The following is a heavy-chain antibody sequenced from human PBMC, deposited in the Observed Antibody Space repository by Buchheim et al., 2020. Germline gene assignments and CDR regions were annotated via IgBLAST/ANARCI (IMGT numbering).Heavy chain of an antibody. CDR2: INPSGGST. D-gene: IGHD3-3*01. CDR3: ARGHDFWSGYYWDYYYYYGMDV. J-gene: IGHJ6*02. V-gene: IGHV1-46*01. CDR1: GYTFTSYY. Sequence: QVQLVQSGAEVKKPGASVKVSCKASGYTFTSYYMHWVRQAPGQGLEWMGIINPSGGSTSYAQKFQGRVTITRDTSTSTVYMELSSLRSEDTAVYYCARGHDFWSGYYWDYYYYYGMDVWGQGTT.